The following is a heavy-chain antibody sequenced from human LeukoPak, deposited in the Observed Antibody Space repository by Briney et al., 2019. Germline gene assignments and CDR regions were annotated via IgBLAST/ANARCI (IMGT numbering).Heavy chain of an antibody. J-gene: IGHJ4*02. CDR1: GFTFSDDT. Sequence: PGGSLRLSCAGSGFTFSDDTMSWVRQAPGKGLEWVSAISGSGGSTFYADSVKGRSTISRDNSKNTLYLQINSLRVEDTAVYYCAKGKRWELQIDYWGQGTLVTVSS. CDR3: AKGKRWELQIDY. V-gene: IGHV3-23*01. D-gene: IGHD1-26*01. CDR2: ISGSGGST.